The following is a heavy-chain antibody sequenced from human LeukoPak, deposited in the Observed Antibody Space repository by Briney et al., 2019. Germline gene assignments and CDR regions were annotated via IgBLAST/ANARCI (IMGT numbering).Heavy chain of an antibody. D-gene: IGHD2-15*01. Sequence: SETLSLTCSVSGVSISKSPYYWAWIRQTPGKGLEWIANIYYSGNTYYNLSLKSRVTISVDTSKNHFSLKLNSVTAADTAVYYCARSGPYCSGGSCYAYAMDVWGQGTTATVSS. J-gene: IGHJ6*02. CDR1: GVSISKSPYY. CDR2: IYYSGNT. CDR3: ARSGPYCSGGSCYAYAMDV. V-gene: IGHV4-39*02.